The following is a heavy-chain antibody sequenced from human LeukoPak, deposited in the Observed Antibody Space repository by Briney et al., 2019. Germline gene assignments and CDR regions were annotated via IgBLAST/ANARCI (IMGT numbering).Heavy chain of an antibody. V-gene: IGHV3-30*02. CDR2: IRYDGCNK. Sequence: GGSLRLSCAASGFTFSSYGMHWVRQAPGKGLEWVAFIRYDGCNKYYADSVKGRFTISRDNSKNTLYLQMNSPRAEDTAVYYCAKGPLTSSSSFWSDYYYYYYMDVWGKGTTVTVSS. CDR3: AKGPLTSSSSFWSDYYYYYYMDV. D-gene: IGHD6-6*01. J-gene: IGHJ6*03. CDR1: GFTFSSYG.